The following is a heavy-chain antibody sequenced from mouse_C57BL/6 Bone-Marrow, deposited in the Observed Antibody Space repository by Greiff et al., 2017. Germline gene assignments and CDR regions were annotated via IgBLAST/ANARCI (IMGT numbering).Heavy chain of an antibody. Sequence: QVQLQQSGAELARPGASVKLSCTASGYTFTSYGICWVKPRTGQGLEWVGEFYPRSGNTYYNEKFKGKATLTADKSSSTVYLELRSLTSEDSAVYFCALTARDYAMDYWGQGTLVTVAS. J-gene: IGHJ4*01. V-gene: IGHV1-81*01. CDR2: FYPRSGNT. CDR1: GYTFTSYG. D-gene: IGHD3-2*01. CDR3: ALTARDYAMDY.